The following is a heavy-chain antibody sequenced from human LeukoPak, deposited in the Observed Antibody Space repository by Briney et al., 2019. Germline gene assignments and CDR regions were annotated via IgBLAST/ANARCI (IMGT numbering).Heavy chain of an antibody. Sequence: PGGSLRLSCAASGFTVSSNYMSWVRQAPGKGLEWVSVIYSGGSTYYADSVKGRFTISRDNSKNTLYLQMNSLRAEDTAVYYCARDKVGATTNYYYYMDVWGKGTTVTISS. CDR2: IYSGGST. D-gene: IGHD1-26*01. V-gene: IGHV3-66*01. CDR3: ARDKVGATTNYYYYMDV. J-gene: IGHJ6*03. CDR1: GFTVSSNY.